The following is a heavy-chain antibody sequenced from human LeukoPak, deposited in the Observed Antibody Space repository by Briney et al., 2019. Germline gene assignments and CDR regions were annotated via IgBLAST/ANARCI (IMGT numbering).Heavy chain of an antibody. V-gene: IGHV1-2*02. D-gene: IGHD2-2*01. CDR1: GYTFTGYY. CDR2: INPGSGGT. J-gene: IGHJ5*02. CDR3: ARESACGTTNCLAPADWLDP. Sequence: ASVKVPCKASGYTFTGYYIHWVRQAPGQGLEWMGWINPGSGGTNYAQKFQGRVTMTRDTSIATSYMEVDSLTSDDTAVYYCARESACGTTNCLAPADWLDPWGQGTLVIVSS.